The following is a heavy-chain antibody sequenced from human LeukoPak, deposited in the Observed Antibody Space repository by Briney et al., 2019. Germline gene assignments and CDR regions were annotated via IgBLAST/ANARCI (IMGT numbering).Heavy chain of an antibody. CDR3: ARVGTRIAAAGTPQINY. CDR2: INPNSGGT. CDR1: GYTLTELS. Sequence: GASVKVSCKVSGYTLTELSMHWVRQAPGQGLEWMGWINPNSGGTNYAQKFQGRVTMTRDTSISTAYMELSRLRSDDTAVYYCARVGTRIAAAGTPQINYWGQGALVTVSS. D-gene: IGHD6-13*01. J-gene: IGHJ4*02. V-gene: IGHV1-2*02.